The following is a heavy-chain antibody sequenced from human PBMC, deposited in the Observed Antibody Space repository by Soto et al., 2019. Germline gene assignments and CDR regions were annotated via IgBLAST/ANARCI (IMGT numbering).Heavy chain of an antibody. V-gene: IGHV1-8*01. D-gene: IGHD3-16*02. CDR2: MNPNSGNT. CDR3: ARGMITFGGVIVDAFDI. J-gene: IGHJ3*02. CDR1: GYTFTSYD. Sequence: QVQLVQSGAEVKKPGASVKVSCKASGYTFTSYDINWVRQATGQGLEWMGWMNPNSGNTGYAQKLQGRVTMTRNTSISTAYMELSSLRSEDTAAYYCARGMITFGGVIVDAFDIWGQGTMVTVSS.